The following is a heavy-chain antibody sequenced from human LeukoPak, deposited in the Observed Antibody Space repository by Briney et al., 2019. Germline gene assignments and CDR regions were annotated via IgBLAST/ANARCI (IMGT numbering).Heavy chain of an antibody. J-gene: IGHJ5*02. CDR2: IYSGGST. V-gene: IGHV3-53*01. CDR1: GFTFSTYS. CDR3: ARAVVVPAGGFDP. D-gene: IGHD2-2*01. Sequence: GGSLRLSCAASGFTFSTYSMSWVRQAPGKGLEWVSVIYSGGSTYYADSVKGRFTISRDNSKNTLYLQMNSLRAEDTAVYYCARAVVVPAGGFDPWGQGTLVTVSS.